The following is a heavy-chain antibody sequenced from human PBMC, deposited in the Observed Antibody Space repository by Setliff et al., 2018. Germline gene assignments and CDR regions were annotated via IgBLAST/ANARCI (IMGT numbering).Heavy chain of an antibody. CDR3: ARGPGGGSYFDFDY. CDR1: GFTFSSYW. V-gene: IGHV3-66*01. CDR2: IYSGGST. J-gene: IGHJ4*02. Sequence: PGGSLRLSCAASGFTFSSYWMSWVRQAPGKGLEWASVIYSGGSTSYADSVRGRFTISRDNSKITLYLQMNSLRAEDTAVYYCARGPGGGSYFDFDYWGQGTLVTVSS. D-gene: IGHD1-26*01.